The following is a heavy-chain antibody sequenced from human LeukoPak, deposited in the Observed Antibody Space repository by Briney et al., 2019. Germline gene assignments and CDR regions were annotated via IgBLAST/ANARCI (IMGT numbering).Heavy chain of an antibody. CDR2: IYYTGST. CDR1: GGSISSLY. J-gene: IGHJ4*02. V-gene: IGHV4-59*08. D-gene: IGHD6-6*01. CDR3: ARHRAYSSSSPFDY. Sequence: KPSETLSLTCSVSGGSISSLYWSWIPQPPGKGLEWIGYIYYTGSTNYNPSLKSRVTMFVDMPKNQFSLRLSSVTAADTAVYYCARHRAYSSSSPFDYWGQGTLVTVSS.